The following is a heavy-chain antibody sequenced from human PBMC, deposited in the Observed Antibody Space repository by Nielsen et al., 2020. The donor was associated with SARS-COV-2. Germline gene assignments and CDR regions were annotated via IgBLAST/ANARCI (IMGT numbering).Heavy chain of an antibody. V-gene: IGHV4-39*07. CDR3: ARGGIAAAALWRH. CDR1: GGSISSSSYY. D-gene: IGHD6-13*01. Sequence: SETLSLTCTVSGGSISSSSYYWGWIRQPPGKGLEWIGSIYYSGSTYYNPSLKSRVTISVDTSKNQFSLKLSSVTAADTAVYYCARGGIAAAALWRHWGQGTLVTVSS. J-gene: IGHJ4*02. CDR2: IYYSGST.